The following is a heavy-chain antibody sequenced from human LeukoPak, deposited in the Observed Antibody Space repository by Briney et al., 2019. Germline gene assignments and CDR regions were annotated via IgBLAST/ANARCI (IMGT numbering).Heavy chain of an antibody. CDR1: GFTFSSYG. V-gene: IGHV3-30*03. D-gene: IGHD6-13*01. CDR3: ARRSWYVDY. J-gene: IGHJ4*02. Sequence: GGSLRLPCAASGFTFSSYGMHWVRQAPGKGLEWVAVISYDGSNKYYADSVKGRFTISRDNAKNSLYLQMNSLRAEDTAVYYCARRSWYVDYWGQGTLVTVSS. CDR2: ISYDGSNK.